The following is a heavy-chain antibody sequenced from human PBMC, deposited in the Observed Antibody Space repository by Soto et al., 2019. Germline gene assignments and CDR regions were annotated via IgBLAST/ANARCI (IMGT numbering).Heavy chain of an antibody. J-gene: IGHJ4*02. Sequence: QVQLVQSGAEVKKPGSSVKVSCKASGGTFSSYAISWVRQAPGQGLEWMGGIIPIFGTANYAQKFQGRVTITADESTSTAYMELSSLRSEDTAVYYCARVPFVAAAGTFWYYFDYWGQGTLVTVSS. V-gene: IGHV1-69*12. CDR3: ARVPFVAAAGTFWYYFDY. CDR2: IIPIFGTA. CDR1: GGTFSSYA. D-gene: IGHD6-13*01.